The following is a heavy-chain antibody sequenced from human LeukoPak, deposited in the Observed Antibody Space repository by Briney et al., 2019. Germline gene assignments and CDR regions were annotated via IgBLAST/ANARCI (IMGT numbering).Heavy chain of an antibody. J-gene: IGHJ6*03. V-gene: IGHV1-69*13. D-gene: IGHD1-1*01. CDR2: IIPIFGTA. CDR3: AAPERGVGYYYYMDV. Sequence: SVKVSCKASGGTFSSYAISWVRQAPGQGLEWIGGIIPIFGTANYAQKFQGRVTITADESTSTAYMELSSLRSEDTAVYYCAAPERGVGYYYYMDVWGKGTTVTVSS. CDR1: GGTFSSYA.